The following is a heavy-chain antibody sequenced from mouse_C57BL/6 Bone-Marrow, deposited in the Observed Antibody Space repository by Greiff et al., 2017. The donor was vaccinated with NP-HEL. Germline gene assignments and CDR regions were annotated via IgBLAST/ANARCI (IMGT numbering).Heavy chain of an antibody. D-gene: IGHD2-4*01. CDR3: AKIPSYDYGAY. CDR2: IWSGGST. CDR1: GFSLTSYG. V-gene: IGHV2-4*01. Sequence: VMLVESGPGLVQPSQSLSITCTVSGFSLTSYGVHWVRQPPGKGLEWLGVIWSGGSTDYNAAFISRLSISKDNSKSQVFFKMNSLQADDTAIYYCAKIPSYDYGAYWGQGTLVTVSA. J-gene: IGHJ3*01.